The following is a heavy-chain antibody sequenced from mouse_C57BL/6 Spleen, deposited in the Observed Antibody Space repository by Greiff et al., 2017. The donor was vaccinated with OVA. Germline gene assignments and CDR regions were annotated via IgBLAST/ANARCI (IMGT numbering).Heavy chain of an antibody. CDR1: GYAFSSYW. D-gene: IGHD2-1*01. Sequence: QVQLQQSGAELVKPGASVKISCKASGYAFSSYWMNWVKQRPGKGLEWIGQIYPGNGDTNYNGKFKGKATLTADKSSSTAYMQLSSLTSEDSAVYFCARGAGNPYYYAMDYWGQGTSVTVSS. V-gene: IGHV1-80*01. CDR3: ARGAGNPYYYAMDY. J-gene: IGHJ4*01. CDR2: IYPGNGDT.